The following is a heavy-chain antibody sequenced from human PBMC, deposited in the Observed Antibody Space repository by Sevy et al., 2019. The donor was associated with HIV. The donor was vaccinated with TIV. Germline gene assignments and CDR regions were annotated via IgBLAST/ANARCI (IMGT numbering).Heavy chain of an antibody. V-gene: IGHV3-30-3*01. CDR2: ISYEGTGT. Sequence: GGSLRLSCAASGFAFSTHAMHWVRQAPGKGLEWVAVISYEGTGTFYAASVEGRFTISRDNSKNMLSLQINSLRLEDTAVYYCARDGGYSVKWYPLYWGHGTLVTVSS. J-gene: IGHJ4*01. CDR1: GFAFSTHA. CDR3: ARDGGYSVKWYPLY. D-gene: IGHD1-26*01.